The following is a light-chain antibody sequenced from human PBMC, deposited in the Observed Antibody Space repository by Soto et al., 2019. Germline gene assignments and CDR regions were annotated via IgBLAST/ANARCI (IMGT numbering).Light chain of an antibody. V-gene: IGKV1-9*01. Sequence: DIQLTQSPSFLSASVGDRVTITCRASQGISTYLTWCQQKPGKAPKLLIYGASTLQSGVPSRFSGSGSGTEFTLTVSSLQPEDFATYFCLQLNSFPPTFGQGTKVEIK. CDR3: LQLNSFPPT. J-gene: IGKJ1*01. CDR2: GAS. CDR1: QGISTY.